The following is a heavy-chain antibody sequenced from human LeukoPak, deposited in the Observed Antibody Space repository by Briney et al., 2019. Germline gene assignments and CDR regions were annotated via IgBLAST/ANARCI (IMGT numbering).Heavy chain of an antibody. J-gene: IGHJ4*02. CDR1: GFTFTSYA. CDR2: LSANGDTA. Sequence: GGSLRLSCAASGFTFTSYAMSWVRQAPGKGLEWVSSLSANGDTAYSADDVKGRFKFSRDNSKNTLYLQMNNLRAEDTAVYYCAKYQRVPWSPHEDWGQGTLVTVSS. V-gene: IGHV3-23*01. D-gene: IGHD2-8*01. CDR3: AKYQRVPWSPHED.